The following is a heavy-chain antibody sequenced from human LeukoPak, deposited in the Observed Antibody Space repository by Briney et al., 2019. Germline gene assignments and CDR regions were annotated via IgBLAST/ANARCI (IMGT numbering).Heavy chain of an antibody. CDR2: ISGSGGST. V-gene: IGHV3-23*01. Sequence: GGSLRLSCAASRFTFSSYAMSWVRQAPGKGLEWVSAISGSGGSTYYADSVKGRFTISRDNSKNTLYLQMNSLRAEDTAVYYCAKVSSPQYCTNGVCYFDYYYGMDVWGQGTTVTVSS. D-gene: IGHD2-8*01. CDR1: RFTFSSYA. CDR3: AKVSSPQYCTNGVCYFDYYYGMDV. J-gene: IGHJ6*02.